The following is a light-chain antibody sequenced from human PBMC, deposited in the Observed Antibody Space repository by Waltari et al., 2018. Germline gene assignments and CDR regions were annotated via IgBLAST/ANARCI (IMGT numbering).Light chain of an antibody. J-gene: IGLJ3*02. V-gene: IGLV1-40*01. Sequence: QSVLTQPPSVSGAPWQRGTISCTGSISTSGAGNDGNSYQQRPTTAPKLLLYGNSNRPSGVPDRFSGSKSGTSASLAITGLQAEDEADYYCQSYDSSLSGWVFGGGTKLTVL. CDR2: GNS. CDR1: ISTSGAGND. CDR3: QSYDSSLSGWV.